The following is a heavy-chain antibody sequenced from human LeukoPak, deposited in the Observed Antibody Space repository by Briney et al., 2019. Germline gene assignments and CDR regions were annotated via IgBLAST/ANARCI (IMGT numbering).Heavy chain of an antibody. CDR1: GFTFRNAW. D-gene: IGHD3-22*01. CDR3: TTTYNYDSSGSIVDY. Sequence: GGSLRLSCAASGFTFRNAWMTWVRQAPGQWLEWVGRIKSKTDGGTTDYAAPVKVRFTISRDDSKNTLHLQMNSLKTEDTALYYCTTTYNYDSSGSIVDYWGQGTLVTVSS. V-gene: IGHV3-15*01. CDR2: IKSKTDGGTT. J-gene: IGHJ4*02.